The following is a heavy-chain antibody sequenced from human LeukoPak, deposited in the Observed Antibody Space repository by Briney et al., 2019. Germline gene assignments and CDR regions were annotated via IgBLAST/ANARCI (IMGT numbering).Heavy chain of an antibody. J-gene: IGHJ5*02. D-gene: IGHD1-26*01. CDR2: ISSSGSTI. Sequence: TGGSLRLSCAASEFTFSDYYMSWIRQAPGKGLEWVSYISSSGSTIYYADSVKGRFTISRDNAKNSLYLQMNSLRAEDTAVYYCARAGSGRSPDWFDPWGQGTLVTVSS. CDR3: ARAGSGRSPDWFDP. CDR1: EFTFSDYY. V-gene: IGHV3-11*04.